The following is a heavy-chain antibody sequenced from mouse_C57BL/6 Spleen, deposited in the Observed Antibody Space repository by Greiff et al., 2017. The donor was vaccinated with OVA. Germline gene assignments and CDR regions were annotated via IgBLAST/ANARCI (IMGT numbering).Heavy chain of an antibody. V-gene: IGHV1-52*01. CDR3: ARLGRGYYFDY. CDR1: GYTFTSYW. Sequence: QVQLQQSGAELVRPGSSVKLSCKASGYTFTSYWMHWVKQRPIQGLEWIGNIDPSDSETHYNQKFKDKATLTVDKSSSTAYMQLSSLTTEDSAVYYCARLGRGYYFDYWGQGTTLTVSS. CDR2: IDPSDSET. D-gene: IGHD4-1*01. J-gene: IGHJ2*01.